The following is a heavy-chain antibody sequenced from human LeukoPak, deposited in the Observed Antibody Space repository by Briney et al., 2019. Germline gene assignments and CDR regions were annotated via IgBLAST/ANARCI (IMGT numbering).Heavy chain of an antibody. D-gene: IGHD3-16*01. CDR1: GFTFSSYE. Sequence: PGGSLRLSCAASGFTFSSYEMNWVRQAPGKGLEWVSYISSSGSTIYYADSVKGRFTISRDNAKNSLYLQMNSLRAEDTAVYYCARVRLRGGNFDYWGQGTVVTVSS. J-gene: IGHJ4*02. CDR3: ARVRLRGGNFDY. CDR2: ISSSGSTI. V-gene: IGHV3-48*03.